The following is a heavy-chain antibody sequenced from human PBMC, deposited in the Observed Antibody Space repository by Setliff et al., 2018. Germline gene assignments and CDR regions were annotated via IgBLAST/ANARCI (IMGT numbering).Heavy chain of an antibody. CDR3: RFWSSYYKNDY. V-gene: IGHV4-34*01. Sequence: PSETLSLTCTVNGGSFSDYYWGWIRQSPGKRPEWIAEINQSGNTNYNPSLNSRVSVSVDTPTNQFSLKVFSVTAADTAVYYCRFWSSYYKNDYWGQGTLVTVSS. CDR2: INQSGNT. CDR1: GGSFSDYY. J-gene: IGHJ4*02. D-gene: IGHD3-3*01.